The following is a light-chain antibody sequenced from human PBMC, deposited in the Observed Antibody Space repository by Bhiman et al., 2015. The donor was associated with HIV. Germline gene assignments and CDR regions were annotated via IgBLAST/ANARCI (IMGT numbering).Light chain of an antibody. CDR1: SSDVGGYNY. Sequence: QSALTQPRSVSGSPGQSVTISCTGTSSDVGGYNYVSWYQQHPGKAPKLMIYDVSKRPSGVSNRFSGSKSGNTASLTISGLQAEDEADYYCCSYAGHNTFGAVFGGGTKLTVL. V-gene: IGLV2-11*01. J-gene: IGLJ2*01. CDR3: CSYAGHNTFGAV. CDR2: DVS.